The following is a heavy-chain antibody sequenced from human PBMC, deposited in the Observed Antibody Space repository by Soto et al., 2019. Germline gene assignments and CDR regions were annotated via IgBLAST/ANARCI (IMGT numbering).Heavy chain of an antibody. CDR2: ISWNSGSI. CDR3: AKDAGCSGGSCYSYYYYYYGMDV. V-gene: IGHV3-9*01. Sequence: GGSLRLSCAASGFTFDDYAMHWVRQAPGKGLEWVSGISWNSGSIGYADSVKGRFTISRDNAKNSLYLQMNSLRAEDTALYYCAKDAGCSGGSCYSYYYYYYGMDVWGQGTTVTV. J-gene: IGHJ6*02. D-gene: IGHD2-15*01. CDR1: GFTFDDYA.